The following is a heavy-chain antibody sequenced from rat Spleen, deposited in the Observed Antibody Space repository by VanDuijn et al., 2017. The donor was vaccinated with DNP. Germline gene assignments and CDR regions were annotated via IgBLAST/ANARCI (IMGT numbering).Heavy chain of an antibody. CDR1: GFTFNNYY. D-gene: IGHD1-1*01. J-gene: IGHJ3*01. Sequence: EVQLVESGGGLVQPGRSLKLSCAASGFTFNNYYMAWVRQAPKKGLEWVATISTSDSRTYYPDSVRGRFTISRDNAKSSLYLQMNSLKSEDTATYYCTRQYYYSGDDNWFAYWGQGTLVTVSS. CDR2: ISTSDSRT. V-gene: IGHV5-25*01. CDR3: TRQYYYSGDDNWFAY.